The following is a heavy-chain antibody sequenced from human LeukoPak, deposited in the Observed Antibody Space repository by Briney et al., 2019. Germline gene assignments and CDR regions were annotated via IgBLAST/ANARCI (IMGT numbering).Heavy chain of an antibody. CDR1: GFTFDDYA. CDR3: AKENLDRWYFDY. J-gene: IGHJ4*02. D-gene: IGHD3-16*02. V-gene: IGHV3-43D*03. Sequence: GGSLRLSCAASGFTFDDYAMHWVRQAPGKGLEWVSLISCDGGSTYYADSVKGRFTISRDNSKNSLYLQMNSLRAEDTALYYCAKENLDRWYFDYWGQGTLVTVSS. CDR2: ISCDGGST.